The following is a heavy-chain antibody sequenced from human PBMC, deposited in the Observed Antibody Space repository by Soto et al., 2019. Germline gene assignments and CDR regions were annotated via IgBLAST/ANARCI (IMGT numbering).Heavy chain of an antibody. V-gene: IGHV1-2*04. D-gene: IGHD6-19*01. CDR2: INPNSGGT. CDR1: GYTFTSYG. J-gene: IGHJ6*02. CDR3: ASSRWLVHHYYGMDV. Sequence: ASVKVSCKASGYTFTSYGISWVRQAPGQRLEWMGWINPNSGGTNYAQKFQGWVTMTRDTSISTAYMELSRLRSDDTAVYYCASSRWLVHHYYGMDVWGQGTTVTVS.